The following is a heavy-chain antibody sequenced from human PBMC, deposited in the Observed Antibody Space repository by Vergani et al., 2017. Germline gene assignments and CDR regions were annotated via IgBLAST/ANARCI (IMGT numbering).Heavy chain of an antibody. CDR3: ARVPYYGGYYYDMDV. CDR1: GGSFSGYY. CDR2: INHSGST. D-gene: IGHD1-26*01. V-gene: IGHV4-34*01. J-gene: IGHJ6*03. Sequence: QVQLQQWGAGLLKPSETLSLTCAVYGGSFSGYYWSWIRQPPGKGLEWIGEINHSGSTNYNPSLKSRVTISVDTSKNQFSLKLSSVTAADTAVYYCARVPYYGGYYYDMDVWGKGTTVTVSS.